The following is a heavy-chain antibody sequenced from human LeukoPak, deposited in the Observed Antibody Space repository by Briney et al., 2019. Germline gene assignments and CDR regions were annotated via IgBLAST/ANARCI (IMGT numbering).Heavy chain of an antibody. V-gene: IGHV3-48*03. Sequence: PGGSLRLSCAASGFTFSNYEMNWVRQAPGKGLEWVSYISTSGSTIYYADSVKGRFTISRDNAKNSLYLQMSSLRAEDTAVYYCARDGPAYYDSSGYSDYWGRGILVTASS. CDR1: GFTFSNYE. CDR2: ISTSGSTI. J-gene: IGHJ4*02. D-gene: IGHD3-22*01. CDR3: ARDGPAYYDSSGYSDY.